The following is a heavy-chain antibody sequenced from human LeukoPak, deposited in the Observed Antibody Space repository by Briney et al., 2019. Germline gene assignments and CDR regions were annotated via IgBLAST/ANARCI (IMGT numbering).Heavy chain of an antibody. Sequence: GGSLRLSCTASGFTFSDYGMDWVRQSPGKGLEWISYISIGSSTIYYAGSVRGRLTISRDDAKSSLYLQMNSLGAEDTAVYYCAKPHAWNEYYFDYWGQGTLVTVSS. D-gene: IGHD1-1*01. CDR2: ISIGSSTI. CDR1: GFTFSDYG. CDR3: AKPHAWNEYYFDY. V-gene: IGHV3-48*01. J-gene: IGHJ4*02.